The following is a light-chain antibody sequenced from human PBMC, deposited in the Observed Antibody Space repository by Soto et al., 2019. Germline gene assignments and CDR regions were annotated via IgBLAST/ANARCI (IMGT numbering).Light chain of an antibody. V-gene: IGKV3-20*01. Sequence: EIVLTQSPGTLSLSPGESATLSCRASQSVSSTYLAWYQQKPGQAPRLLIYDLSRRTTGIPDRFSASGSGTDFTHTISRVEPEDFAVYYCQQYGSSPRTFGQGTKLEI. CDR2: DLS. CDR1: QSVSSTY. J-gene: IGKJ2*02. CDR3: QQYGSSPRT.